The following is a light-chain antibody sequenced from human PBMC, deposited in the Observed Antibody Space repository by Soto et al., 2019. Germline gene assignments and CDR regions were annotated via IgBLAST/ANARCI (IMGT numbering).Light chain of an antibody. CDR3: CSYAGSYSYV. V-gene: IGLV2-11*01. Sequence: QSALTQPRSVSGSPGQSVAISCTGTSGDVGGYNYVSWYQQHPGKAPKLIIYDVTKRPSGVPDRFSGSSSGNTASLTISGLQVEDEADYFCCSYAGSYSYVFGTGTKVTVL. CDR1: SGDVGGYNY. CDR2: DVT. J-gene: IGLJ1*01.